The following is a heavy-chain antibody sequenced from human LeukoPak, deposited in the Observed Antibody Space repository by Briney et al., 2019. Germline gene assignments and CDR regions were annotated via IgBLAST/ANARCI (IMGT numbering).Heavy chain of an antibody. V-gene: IGHV3-9*01. CDR3: AKDALARPYYYDSSGYCSVYYFDY. Sequence: GRSLRLSCAASGFTFDDYAMHWVRQAPGKGLEWVSGLSWNSDSIGYAYSVKGRFTISRDNAKNSLYLQMNSLRAEDTVLYYCAKDALARPYYYDSSGYCSVYYFDYWGQGTLVTVSS. D-gene: IGHD3-22*01. CDR1: GFTFDDYA. J-gene: IGHJ4*02. CDR2: LSWNSDSI.